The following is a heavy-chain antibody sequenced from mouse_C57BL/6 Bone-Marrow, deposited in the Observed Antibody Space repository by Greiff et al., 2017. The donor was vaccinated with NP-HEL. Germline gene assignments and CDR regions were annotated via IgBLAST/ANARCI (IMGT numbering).Heavy chain of an antibody. Sequence: VQLQESGPGMVKPSQSLSLTCTVTGYSITSGYDWHWIRHFPGNKLEWMGYISYSGSTNYNPSLKSRISITHDTSKNHFFLKLNSVTTEDTATYYCARDPSRGYFDYWGQGTTLTVSS. J-gene: IGHJ2*01. CDR2: ISYSGST. D-gene: IGHD2-10*02. CDR1: GYSITSGYD. V-gene: IGHV3-1*01. CDR3: ARDPSRGYFDY.